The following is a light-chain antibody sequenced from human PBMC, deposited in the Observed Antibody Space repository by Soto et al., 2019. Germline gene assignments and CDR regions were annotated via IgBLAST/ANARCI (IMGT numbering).Light chain of an antibody. J-gene: IGKJ4*01. CDR3: HRRSKWPLT. CDR2: DVS. V-gene: IGKV3-11*01. Sequence: EIVLTQSPATLSLSPGERATLSCRASQSVSSYLGWYQQKPGQTPRLLIYDVSNRATGIPARFSGSGSGTDFTLTISSLEPEDFAVYYCHRRSKWPLTVGGGTKVEIK. CDR1: QSVSSY.